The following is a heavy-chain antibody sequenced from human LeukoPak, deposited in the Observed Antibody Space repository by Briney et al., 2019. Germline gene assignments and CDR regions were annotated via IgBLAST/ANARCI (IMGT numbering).Heavy chain of an antibody. V-gene: IGHV1-46*01. CDR3: ARAGYGDYVVGCDY. CDR1: GYTFTSYY. CDR2: IKPSSGST. J-gene: IGHJ4*02. Sequence: ASVKVSCKASGYTFTSYYMHWVRQAPGQGLEWMGIIKPSSGSTSYAQKFQGRVTMTRDTSTSTVYMELRSLRSEDTAVYYCARAGYGDYVVGCDYWGQGTLVTVSS. D-gene: IGHD4-17*01.